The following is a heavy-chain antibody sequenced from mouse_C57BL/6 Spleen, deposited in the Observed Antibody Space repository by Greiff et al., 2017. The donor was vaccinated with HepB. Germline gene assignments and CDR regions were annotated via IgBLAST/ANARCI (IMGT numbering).Heavy chain of an antibody. CDR2: INPNNGGT. CDR1: GYTFTDYY. CDR3: ARSEATIREGVYFDY. D-gene: IGHD2-12*01. Sequence: EVQLQQSGPELVKPGASVKISCKASGYTFTDYYMNWVKQSHGKSLEWIGDINPNNGGTSYNQKFKGKATLTVDKSSSTAYMELRSLTSEDSPVYYCARSEATIREGVYFDYWGQGTTLTVSS. V-gene: IGHV1-26*01. J-gene: IGHJ2*01.